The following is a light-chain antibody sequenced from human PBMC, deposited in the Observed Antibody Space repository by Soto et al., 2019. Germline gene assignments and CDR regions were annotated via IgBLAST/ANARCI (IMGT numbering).Light chain of an antibody. CDR3: MQALQTPT. J-gene: IGKJ1*01. CDR1: QSLLHSNGYNY. V-gene: IGKV2-28*01. CDR2: VGS. Sequence: DIVLTQAPLSLSVTPGEPASISCRSSQSLLHSNGYNYLDCYLQKPGQSPQVLIYVGSNRASGVPDRFSGSGSGTDFTLKISSVEAEDVGVYYCMQALQTPTFGQGTKVDNK.